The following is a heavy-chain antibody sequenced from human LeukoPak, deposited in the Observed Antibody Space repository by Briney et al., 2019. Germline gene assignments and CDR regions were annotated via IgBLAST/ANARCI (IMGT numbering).Heavy chain of an antibody. CDR1: GYTFTSYG. CDR2: ISAYNGHT. D-gene: IGHD2-2*02. V-gene: IGHV1-18*01. CDR3: VRDGHRLYDYYYYYMDV. J-gene: IGHJ6*03. Sequence: ASVKVSCKASGYTFTSYGITWVRQAPGQGLEWMGWISAYNGHTNYAQKLQGRVTMTTDTSTSTAYMELRSLRSDDTAVYFCVRDGHRLYDYYYYYMDVWGKGTTVTVSS.